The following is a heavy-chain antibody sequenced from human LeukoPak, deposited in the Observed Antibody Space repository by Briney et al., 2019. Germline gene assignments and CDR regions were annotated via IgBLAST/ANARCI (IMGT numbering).Heavy chain of an antibody. CDR1: GYTFISYG. CDR2: IIPILGIA. CDR3: ARDRAPGGYYFDY. Sequence: ASVKVSCKASGYTFISYGFSWVRQAPGQGLEWMGRIIPILGIANYAQKFQGRVTITADKSTSTAYMELSSLRSEDTAVYYCARDRAPGGYYFDYWGQGTLVTVSS. D-gene: IGHD3-10*01. V-gene: IGHV1-69*04. J-gene: IGHJ4*02.